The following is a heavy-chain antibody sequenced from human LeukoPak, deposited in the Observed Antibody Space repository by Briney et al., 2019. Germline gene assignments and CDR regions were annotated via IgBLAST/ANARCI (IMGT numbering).Heavy chain of an antibody. J-gene: IGHJ5*02. CDR1: GFTVSSAF. V-gene: IGHV3-66*01. CDR3: ARDIAAAGILNS. Sequence: GGSLRLSCAASGFTVSSAFMSWVRQPPGKGLEWVSLIYSGGATYYADSVKGRFTISRDSSNNTLYLQMNSLRGEDTAVYYCARDIAAAGILNSWGQGTLVTVSS. CDR2: IYSGGAT. D-gene: IGHD6-13*01.